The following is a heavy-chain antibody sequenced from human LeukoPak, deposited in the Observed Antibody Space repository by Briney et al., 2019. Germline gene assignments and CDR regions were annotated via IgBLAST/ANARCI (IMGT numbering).Heavy chain of an antibody. V-gene: IGHV3-21*01. Sequence: GGSLRLSCAASGFTFSSYSMDWIRQAPGKGLEWVSSISSSTSYIYYADSVKGRLTISRDNAKNSLYLEMNSLRDEDTAVYYCARDLAWGAYWGQGTLVTVSS. CDR2: ISSSTSYI. CDR3: ARDLAWGAY. CDR1: GFTFSSYS. J-gene: IGHJ4*02. D-gene: IGHD4/OR15-4a*01.